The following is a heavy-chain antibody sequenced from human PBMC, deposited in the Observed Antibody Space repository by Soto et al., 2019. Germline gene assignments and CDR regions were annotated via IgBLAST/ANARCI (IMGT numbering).Heavy chain of an antibody. CDR3: ARLYYDSSGSYYFDY. Sequence: SETLSLTCTVSGGTISSYYWSWIRQPPGKGLEWIGYIYYSGSTNYNPSLKSRVTISVDTSKNQFSLKLSSVTAADTAVYYCARLYYDSSGSYYFDYWGQGTLVTVSS. J-gene: IGHJ4*02. CDR2: IYYSGST. D-gene: IGHD3-22*01. CDR1: GGTISSYY. V-gene: IGHV4-59*01.